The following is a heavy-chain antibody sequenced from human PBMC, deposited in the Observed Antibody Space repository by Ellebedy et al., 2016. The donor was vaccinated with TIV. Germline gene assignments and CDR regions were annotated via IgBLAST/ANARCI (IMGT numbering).Heavy chain of an antibody. J-gene: IGHJ6*03. CDR3: ARRYSFGFDDYHIDV. Sequence: ASVKVSXKASGYTFTSYGISWVRQAPGQGLEWMGWINAYNGYLHYAQNFQGRVSMTIDTSTTTAYMELRKLRSDDTAVYYCARRYSFGFDDYHIDVWGKGTTVTVSS. D-gene: IGHD5-18*01. CDR2: INAYNGYL. CDR1: GYTFTSYG. V-gene: IGHV1-18*01.